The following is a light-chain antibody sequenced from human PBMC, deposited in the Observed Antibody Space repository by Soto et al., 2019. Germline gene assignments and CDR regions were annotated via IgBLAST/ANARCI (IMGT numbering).Light chain of an antibody. V-gene: IGLV2-14*03. CDR2: DVS. CDR1: TSYVGRYNY. CDR3: NSFTTSSTYV. Sequence: QSVLTQPSSLSGSPGQSISISCTGNTSYVGRYNYVSWYQQHPGKAPKLMIYDVSYRPSWVSNRFSGSKSGITASLTISGLQAEDEADYYCNSFTTSSTYVFGTGTKVTVL. J-gene: IGLJ1*01.